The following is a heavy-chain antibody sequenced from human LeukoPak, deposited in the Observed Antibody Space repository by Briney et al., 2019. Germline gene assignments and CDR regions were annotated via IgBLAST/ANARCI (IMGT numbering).Heavy chain of an antibody. CDR1: GASFSGYY. Sequence: SETLSLTCAVYGASFSGYYWSWIRQPPGKGLEWIGEINHSGSTNYNPSLKSRVTISVDTSKNQFSLKLSSVTAADTAVYYCARGRSYYYDSSGYSDYWGQGTLVTVSS. CDR2: INHSGST. D-gene: IGHD3-22*01. J-gene: IGHJ4*02. CDR3: ARGRSYYYDSSGYSDY. V-gene: IGHV4-34*01.